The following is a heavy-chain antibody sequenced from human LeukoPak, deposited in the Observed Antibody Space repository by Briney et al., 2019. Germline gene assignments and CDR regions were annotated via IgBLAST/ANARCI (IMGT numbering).Heavy chain of an antibody. CDR2: ISGSGGST. CDR1: GFTFSSYA. CDR3: SRDWDYLGGNYDY. V-gene: IGHV3-23*01. D-gene: IGHD2-15*01. J-gene: IGHJ4*02. Sequence: QTGGSLRLSCAASGFTFSSYAMSWVRQAPGKGLEWVSAISGSGGSTYYADSVKGRFTISRDDAKSSLYLQMNSLRADDTAVYYCSRDWDYLGGNYDYWGQGILVTVSS.